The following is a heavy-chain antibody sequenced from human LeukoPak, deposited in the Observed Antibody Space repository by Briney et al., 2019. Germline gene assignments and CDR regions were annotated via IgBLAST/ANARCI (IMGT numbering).Heavy chain of an antibody. V-gene: IGHV3-9*01. J-gene: IGHJ4*02. CDR3: AKGTSMIVVNY. Sequence: GGSLRLSCAASGFTFDDYAMHWVRQAPGKGLEWVSSISWNSGSIGYADSVKGRFTISRDNAKNSLYLQMNSLRAEDTALYYCAKGTSMIVVNYWGQGTLVTVSS. D-gene: IGHD3-22*01. CDR1: GFTFDDYA. CDR2: ISWNSGSI.